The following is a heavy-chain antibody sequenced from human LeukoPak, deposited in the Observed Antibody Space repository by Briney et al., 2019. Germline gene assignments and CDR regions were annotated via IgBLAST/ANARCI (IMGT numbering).Heavy chain of an antibody. CDR2: MNPNSGNT. Sequence: ASVKVSCKASGYTFTSYDINWVRQATGQGLEWMGWMNPNSGNTGYAQKFQGRVTMTRDTSTSTVYMELSSLRSEDTAVYYCARVRRITMVRGELYYYYYGMDVWGQGTTVTVSS. J-gene: IGHJ6*02. CDR1: GYTFTSYD. D-gene: IGHD3-10*01. CDR3: ARVRRITMVRGELYYYYYGMDV. V-gene: IGHV1-8*01.